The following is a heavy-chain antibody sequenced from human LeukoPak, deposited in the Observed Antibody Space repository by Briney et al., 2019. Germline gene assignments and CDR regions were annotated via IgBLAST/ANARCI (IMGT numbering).Heavy chain of an antibody. V-gene: IGHV3-7*01. CDR3: TRWARYCSEGSCYSWFDP. Sequence: QPGGSLELSLAALGFPFGVYWRGWVGRPPGRGRGGWARRKGSEEYYVDSVQGRFTISRDNAKNSVYLQMNSLRVDDTAVYYCTRWARYCSEGSCYSWFDPWGQGTLVTVSS. CDR1: GFPFGVYW. CDR2: RKGSEE. D-gene: IGHD2-15*01. J-gene: IGHJ5*02.